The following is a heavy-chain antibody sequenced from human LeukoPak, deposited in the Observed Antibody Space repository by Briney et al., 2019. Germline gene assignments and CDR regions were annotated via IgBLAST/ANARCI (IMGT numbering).Heavy chain of an antibody. CDR3: ARDDYGDSFQL. CDR2: FYISGFT. CDR1: GESITSGQYY. V-gene: IGHV4-61*02. J-gene: IGHJ1*01. Sequence: SETLSLTCTVSGESITSGQYYWSWIRQSAVKGLEWIGRFYISGFTNYNPSLKSRVTMSLDRSRNQFFLNLTSVTAADTAVYYCARDDYGDSFQLWGQGTLVTVSS. D-gene: IGHD4-17*01.